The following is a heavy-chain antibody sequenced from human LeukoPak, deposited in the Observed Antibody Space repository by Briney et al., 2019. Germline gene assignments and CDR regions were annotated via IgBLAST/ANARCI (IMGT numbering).Heavy chain of an antibody. CDR1: GYSISSGYY. J-gene: IGHJ4*02. D-gene: IGHD3-10*01. Sequence: SETLSLTCAVSGYSISSGYYWGWIRQPPGKGLEWIGTIYHSGSTNYNPSLKSRVTISVDTSKNQFSLKLSSVTAADTAVYYCARVRDTMVRGVIANWGQGTLVTVSS. V-gene: IGHV4-38-2*01. CDR2: IYHSGST. CDR3: ARVRDTMVRGVIAN.